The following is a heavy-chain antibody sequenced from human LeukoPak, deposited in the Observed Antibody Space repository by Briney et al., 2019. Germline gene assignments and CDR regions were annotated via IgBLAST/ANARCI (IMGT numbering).Heavy chain of an antibody. J-gene: IGHJ4*02. CDR3: THDYGDRGGFDY. D-gene: IGHD4-17*01. CDR1: GFTFRNAW. CDR2: LKSKTDGGAT. Sequence: GGSLRLSCAASGFTFRNAWMSWGRQALGKGLEWVGRLKSKTDGGATDYAAPVKGRFTISRDDSKNTLYLQMNRLKTEDTAVYYCTHDYGDRGGFDYWGQGTLVTVSS. V-gene: IGHV3-15*01.